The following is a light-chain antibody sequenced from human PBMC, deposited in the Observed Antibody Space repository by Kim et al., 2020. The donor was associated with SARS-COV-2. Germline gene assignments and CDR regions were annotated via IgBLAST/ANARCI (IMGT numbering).Light chain of an antibody. V-gene: IGKV1-39*01. CDR3: QQSYSTPYS. J-gene: IGKJ2*03. CDR1: QSISSY. Sequence: SASVGDRVTITCRARQSISSYLNWYQQKPGKAPKLLIYAASSLQSGVPSRFSGSGSGTDFTLTISSLQPEDFATYYCQQSYSTPYSFGQGTKLEI. CDR2: AAS.